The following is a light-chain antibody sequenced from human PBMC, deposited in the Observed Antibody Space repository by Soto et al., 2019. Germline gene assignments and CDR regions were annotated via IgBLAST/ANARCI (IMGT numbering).Light chain of an antibody. Sequence: RVMPQSPVTLSLSPGERVTLSCRASQAISNNLAWYQQKPGQAPRLLIFDASTRATGIPARFSGSGSGTEFTLTISSLQSEDFAVYYCQQANDWPPTFGQGTRV. J-gene: IGKJ1*01. V-gene: IGKV3-15*01. CDR3: QQANDWPPT. CDR2: DAS. CDR1: QAISNN.